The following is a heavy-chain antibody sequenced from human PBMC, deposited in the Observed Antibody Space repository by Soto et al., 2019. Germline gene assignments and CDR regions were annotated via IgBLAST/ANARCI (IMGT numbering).Heavy chain of an antibody. CDR2: IIPIFGTA. J-gene: IGHJ3*02. CDR3: ARVNYYDSSGPRFDAFDI. Sequence: SVKVSCKASGGTFSSYAISWVRQAPGQGLEWMGGIIPIFGTANYAQKFQGRVTITADESTSTAYMELSSLRSEDTAVYYCARVNYYDSSGPRFDAFDIWGQGTMVTVSS. CDR1: GGTFSSYA. V-gene: IGHV1-69*13. D-gene: IGHD3-22*01.